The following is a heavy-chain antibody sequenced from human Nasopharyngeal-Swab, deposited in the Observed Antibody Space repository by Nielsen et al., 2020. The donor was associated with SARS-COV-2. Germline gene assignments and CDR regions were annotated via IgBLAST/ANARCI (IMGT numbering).Heavy chain of an antibody. V-gene: IGHV3-7*01. CDR3: ARKPPQQLVGGEFDY. CDR1: GFTFSSYW. D-gene: IGHD6-13*01. CDR2: IKQDGSEK. Sequence: GESLKISCAASGFTFSSYWMSWVRQAPGKGLEWVANIKQDGSEKYYVDSVKGRFTISRDNAKNSLYLQMNSLRAEDTAAYYCARKPPQQLVGGEFDYWGQGTLVTVSS. J-gene: IGHJ4*02.